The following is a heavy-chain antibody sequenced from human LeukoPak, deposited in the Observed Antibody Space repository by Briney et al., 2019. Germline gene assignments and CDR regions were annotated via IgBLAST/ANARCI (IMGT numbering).Heavy chain of an antibody. CDR1: GFTFSSYS. D-gene: IGHD1-7*01. CDR3: ARKTGTTFDWFDP. V-gene: IGHV3-21*01. CDR2: ISSSSSYI. Sequence: GGSLRLSCAASGFTFSSYSMDWVRQAPGKGLEWVSSISSSSSYIYYADSVKGRFTISRDNAKNSLYLQMNSLRAEDTAVYYCARKTGTTFDWFDPWGQGTLVTVSS. J-gene: IGHJ5*02.